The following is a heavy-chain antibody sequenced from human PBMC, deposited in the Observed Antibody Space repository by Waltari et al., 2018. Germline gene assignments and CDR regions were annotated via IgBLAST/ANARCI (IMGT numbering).Heavy chain of an antibody. CDR1: GVSVNSDY. D-gene: IGHD3-3*01. CDR3: ARDKRFLGGEQGSYNYHYYMDV. V-gene: IGHV4-4*07. Sequence: QVQLQESGPGLIKSSETLSPTCSVSGVSVNSDYWSWVRQPAGKGLEWIGRFYSGGGTNYNPSFQGRVTISIDTSMNYFSLKLNSVTAADTAIYFCARDKRFLGGEQGSYNYHYYMDVWGKGATVTVSS. CDR2: FYSGGGT. J-gene: IGHJ6*03.